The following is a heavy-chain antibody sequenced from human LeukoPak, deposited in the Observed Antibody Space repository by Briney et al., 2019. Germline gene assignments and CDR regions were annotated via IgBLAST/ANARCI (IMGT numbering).Heavy chain of an antibody. Sequence: GGSLRLSCAASGFIFSSYAMSWVRQAPGKGLEWVSAISGSGGSTYYADSVKGRFTISRDNSKNTLYLQMNSLRAEDTAVYYCAKDTIFGVVIMKFLDYWGQGTLVTVSS. D-gene: IGHD3-3*01. CDR1: GFIFSSYA. CDR3: AKDTIFGVVIMKFLDY. V-gene: IGHV3-23*01. CDR2: ISGSGGST. J-gene: IGHJ4*02.